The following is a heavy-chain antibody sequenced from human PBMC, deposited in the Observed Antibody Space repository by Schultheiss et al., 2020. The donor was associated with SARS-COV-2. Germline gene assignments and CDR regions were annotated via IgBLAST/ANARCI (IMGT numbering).Heavy chain of an antibody. CDR2: IYHNGRT. D-gene: IGHD3-3*01. Sequence: SETLSLTCDVSGVSITADWWTWVRQPPGKGLEWIGEIYHNGRTNYNPSLKSRVVLSVDKSKNQFSLTVTSLTAADTAFYYCARAYVGITIFGVVIRGRFDPWGQGTLVTVSS. V-gene: IGHV4-4*02. CDR1: GVSITADW. CDR3: ARAYVGITIFGVVIRGRFDP. J-gene: IGHJ5*02.